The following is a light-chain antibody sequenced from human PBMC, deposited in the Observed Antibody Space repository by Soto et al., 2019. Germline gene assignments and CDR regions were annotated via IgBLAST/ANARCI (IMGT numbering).Light chain of an antibody. CDR2: DAS. V-gene: IGKV1-13*02. J-gene: IGKJ1*01. CDR1: QGISNY. CDR3: QQYNSYPWT. Sequence: AIQLTQSPSSLSASVGDRVNITCRASQGISNYLAWYQQKPGKAPNLLIYDASSLESGVPSRFSGSGPGTEFTLTISSLQPDDFATYYCQQYNSYPWTFGQGTKVDIK.